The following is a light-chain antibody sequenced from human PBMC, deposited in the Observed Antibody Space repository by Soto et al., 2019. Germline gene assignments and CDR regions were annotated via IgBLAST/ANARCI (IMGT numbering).Light chain of an antibody. CDR1: QSISSW. CDR2: KAS. J-gene: IGKJ1*01. V-gene: IGKV1-5*03. CDR3: QQYNRYSRT. Sequence: DIQMTQSPSTLSASVGDRVTITCRASQSISSWLAWYQQKPGKAPKLLIYKASSLESGVPSRFSGRGSGTEFTLTISSLQPDDFATYYCQQYNRYSRTFGQGKKGEIK.